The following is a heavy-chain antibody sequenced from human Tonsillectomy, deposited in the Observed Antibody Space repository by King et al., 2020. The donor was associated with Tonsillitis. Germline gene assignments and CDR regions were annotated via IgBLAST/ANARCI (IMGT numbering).Heavy chain of an antibody. CDR1: GFTFSSYE. CDR2: ISRSGRII. D-gene: IGHD1-26*01. J-gene: IGHJ5*01. CDR3: ARNQIVGANFDS. V-gene: IGHV3-48*03. Sequence: VQLVESGGGLVQPGGSLRLSCAASGFTFSSYEMNWVRQAPGKGLGGVSYISRSGRIIYYADPVKGRFTISRDNAKNSLYLQMNSLRAEDTAVYYCARNQIVGANFDSWGQGTLVTVAT.